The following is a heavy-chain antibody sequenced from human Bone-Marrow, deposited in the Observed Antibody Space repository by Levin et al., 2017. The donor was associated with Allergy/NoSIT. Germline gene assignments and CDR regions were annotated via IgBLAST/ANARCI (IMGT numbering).Heavy chain of an antibody. J-gene: IGHJ3*02. V-gene: IGHV1-69*01. CDR3: ARARLSWSEGAGAFDI. CDR1: GGTFSSYA. Sequence: KISCKASGGTFSSYAISGVRPAPGQGLEWVGGIIPMFGTANYAQKFQGRVTITADESTSTAYMELSSLRSEDTAVYYCARARLSWSEGAGAFDIWGQGTMVTVSS. CDR2: IIPMFGTA. D-gene: IGHD6-13*01.